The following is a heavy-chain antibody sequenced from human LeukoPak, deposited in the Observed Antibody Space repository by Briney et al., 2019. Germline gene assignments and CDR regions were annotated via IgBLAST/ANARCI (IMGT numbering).Heavy chain of an antibody. CDR3: AREAYCSGGSCYSGRAFDI. J-gene: IGHJ3*02. V-gene: IGHV3-74*01. D-gene: IGHD2-15*01. CDR1: GFTFSSYS. Sequence: GGSLRLSCAASGFTFSSYSMNWVRQAQGKGLVWVSRIKTDGSNTRYADSVKGRFTISRDNAKNTLYLQMNSLRAEDTAVYYCAREAYCSGGSCYSGRAFDIWGQGTRVTVSS. CDR2: IKTDGSNT.